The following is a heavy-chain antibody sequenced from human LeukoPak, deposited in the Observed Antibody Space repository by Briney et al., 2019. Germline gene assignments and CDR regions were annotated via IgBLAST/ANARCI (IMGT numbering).Heavy chain of an antibody. J-gene: IGHJ4*02. CDR1: GFTFSSYS. CDR3: ARELGTYSSSSQGDY. CDR2: ISSSSSYI. Sequence: GGSQRLSCAASGFTFSSYSMNWVRQAPGKGLEWVSSISSSSSYIYYADSVKGRFTISRDNAKNSLYLQMNSLRAEDTAVYYCARELGTYSSSSQGDYWGQGTLVTVSS. D-gene: IGHD6-6*01. V-gene: IGHV3-21*01.